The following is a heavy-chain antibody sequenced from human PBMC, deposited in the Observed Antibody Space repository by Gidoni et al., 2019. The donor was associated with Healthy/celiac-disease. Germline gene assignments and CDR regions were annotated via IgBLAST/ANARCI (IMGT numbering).Heavy chain of an antibody. CDR1: GCSVRSYA. Sequence: EVQLFESGGCLVQPGGSLIFSCAASGCSVRSYAMSWVRPAPGKGLEWVAGSSGSGGSKYSADSVKGRFTISRDNSKNTLYLQMNSLRAEDTAVYYCAKWGCSSTSCYIQDYYYGMDVWGQGTTVTVSS. CDR3: AKWGCSSTSCYIQDYYYGMDV. J-gene: IGHJ6*02. V-gene: IGHV3-23*01. CDR2: SSGSGGSK. D-gene: IGHD2-2*02.